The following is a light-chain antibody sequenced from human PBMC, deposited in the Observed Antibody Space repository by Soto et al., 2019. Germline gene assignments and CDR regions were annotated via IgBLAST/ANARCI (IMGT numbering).Light chain of an antibody. CDR3: QQYGSSPYT. J-gene: IGKJ2*01. CDR1: QRVSSSY. V-gene: IGKV3-20*01. Sequence: EIVLTQSPGTLALSPGERATLSCRASQRVSSSYLAWYQQKPGQAPRLILYGASDRATGIPDRFSGSGSGTDFTLTIIRLEPEDFAVYYCQQYGSSPYTLGQGTKLDI. CDR2: GAS.